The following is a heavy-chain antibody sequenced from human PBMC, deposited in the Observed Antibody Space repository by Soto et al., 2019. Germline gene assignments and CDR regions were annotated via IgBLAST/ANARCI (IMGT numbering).Heavy chain of an antibody. J-gene: IGHJ3*01. CDR3: ARHAAARRADVVAFQV. D-gene: IGHD5-18*01. Sequence: QLRLQESGPGLVKPSETLSLSCIVSGGSISRSPYSWAWLRQPPGHGLEWIGTIFYSGNIYYSASLQSRVSISVDTSKEQFSLKVRSVTAADTAVYYCARHAAARRADVVAFQVWGQGTPVTVSS. CDR2: IFYSGNI. V-gene: IGHV4-39*01. CDR1: GGSISRSPYS.